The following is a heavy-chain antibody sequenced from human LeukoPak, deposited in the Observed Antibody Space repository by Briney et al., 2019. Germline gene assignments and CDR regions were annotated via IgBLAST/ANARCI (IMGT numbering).Heavy chain of an antibody. CDR1: GGSFSGYY. D-gene: IGHD3-10*01. CDR3: ARRLDDFIDGEGLHYWFDL. Sequence: SETLSLTCAVYGGSFSGYYWSWIRQPPGKGLEWIGEINHSGSTNYNPSLKSRVAISVDTSKTQFYLKLKSVTAADTGVYSCARRLDDFIDGEGLHYWFDLWGQGTLVTVSS. V-gene: IGHV4-34*01. CDR2: INHSGST. J-gene: IGHJ5*02.